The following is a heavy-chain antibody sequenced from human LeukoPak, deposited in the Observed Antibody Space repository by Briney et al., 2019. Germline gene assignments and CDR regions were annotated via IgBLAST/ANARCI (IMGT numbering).Heavy chain of an antibody. J-gene: IGHJ5*02. Sequence: GGSLRLSCEASGFTFSSYGMHWVRQAPGKGLEWVAVISYDGSNKYYADSVKGRFTISRDNSKNTLYLQMNSLRADDTAVCYCAKGGLVHRFDPWGQGTLVTVSS. CDR1: GFTFSSYG. V-gene: IGHV3-30*18. CDR2: ISYDGSNK. CDR3: AKGGLVHRFDP.